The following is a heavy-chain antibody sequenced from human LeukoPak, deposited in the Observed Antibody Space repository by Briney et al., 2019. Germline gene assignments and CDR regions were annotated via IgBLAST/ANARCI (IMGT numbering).Heavy chain of an antibody. CDR2: IKQDETEK. V-gene: IGHV3-7*01. CDR1: GFTFSNFW. Sequence: PGRSLRLSCTASGFTFSNFWMGWVRQAPGKGLEWVANIKQDETEKFYLGSVKGRFTISRDNAKNSLFLQMNSLRADDTAVYYCAKSGCSSTSCYGLFSGWFDPWGQGTLVTVSS. D-gene: IGHD2-2*01. CDR3: AKSGCSSTSCYGLFSGWFDP. J-gene: IGHJ5*02.